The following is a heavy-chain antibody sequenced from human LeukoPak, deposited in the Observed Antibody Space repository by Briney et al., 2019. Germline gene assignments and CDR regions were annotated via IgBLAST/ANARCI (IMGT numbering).Heavy chain of an antibody. Sequence: SETLSLTCAVYGGSFSGYYWSWIRQPPGKGLEWIGEINHSGSTNYNPSLKSRVTISVDKSKNQFSLKLSSVTAADTDVYYCARGRSFDYWGQGTLVTVSS. CDR1: GGSFSGYY. V-gene: IGHV4-34*01. J-gene: IGHJ4*02. CDR3: ARGRSFDY. CDR2: INHSGST.